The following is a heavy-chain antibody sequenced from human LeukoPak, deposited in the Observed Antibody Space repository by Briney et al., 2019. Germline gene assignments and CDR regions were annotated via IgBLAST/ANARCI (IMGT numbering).Heavy chain of an antibody. CDR2: ISPKSGDT. V-gene: IGHV1-2*02. CDR1: GGTFSSYA. CDR3: ARGRDKTTSPAIDY. Sequence: GASVKVSCKASGGTFSSYAISWVRQAPGQGLEWMGWISPKSGDTNYAQNFQGRVTMTRDTSISTAYMELSRLTSDDTAVYYCARGRDKTTSPAIDYWGQGTLVTVSS. J-gene: IGHJ4*02. D-gene: IGHD2-2*01.